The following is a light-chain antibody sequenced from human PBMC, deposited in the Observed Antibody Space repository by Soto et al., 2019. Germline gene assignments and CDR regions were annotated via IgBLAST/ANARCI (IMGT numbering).Light chain of an antibody. V-gene: IGLV7-46*01. Sequence: QAVVTQEPSVTVSPGETVVLTCGSTTGPVTSGHYPYWLQQKPGQAPRTLISDTTIRYSWTPARFSGSLLGDKAALTLSGAQPEDEADYYCFLSYSGAWVFGGGTKPTVL. CDR3: FLSYSGAWV. CDR2: DTT. J-gene: IGLJ3*02. CDR1: TGPVTSGHY.